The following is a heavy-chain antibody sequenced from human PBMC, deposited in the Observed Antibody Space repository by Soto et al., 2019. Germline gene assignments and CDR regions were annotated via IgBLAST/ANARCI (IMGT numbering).Heavy chain of an antibody. V-gene: IGHV4-30-2*01. Sequence: QLQLQESGSGLVKPSQTLSLTCAVSGGSISSGGYSWSWIRQPPGKGLEWIGYIYHSGSTYYNPSPKGRATVPVDRSKTHFSLKLSSVTAADTAVYYCARTRDGYSSGWYGKRWFDPWGQGTLVTVSS. CDR2: IYHSGST. CDR3: ARTRDGYSSGWYGKRWFDP. CDR1: GGSISSGGYS. J-gene: IGHJ5*02. D-gene: IGHD6-19*01.